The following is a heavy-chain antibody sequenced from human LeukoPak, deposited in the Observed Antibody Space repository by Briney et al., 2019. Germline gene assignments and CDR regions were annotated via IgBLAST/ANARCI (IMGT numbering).Heavy chain of an antibody. V-gene: IGHV1-2*02. CDR1: GYTFTGYY. CDR2: INPNSGGT. J-gene: IGHJ5*02. D-gene: IGHD2-2*02. Sequence: PGGSLRLSCAASGYTFTGYYMHWVRQAPGQGLEWMGWINPNSGGTNYAQKFQGRVTMTRDTSISTAYMELSRLRSDDTAVYYCARSAQVVPAAIGFDPWGQGTLVTVSS. CDR3: ARSAQVVPAAIGFDP.